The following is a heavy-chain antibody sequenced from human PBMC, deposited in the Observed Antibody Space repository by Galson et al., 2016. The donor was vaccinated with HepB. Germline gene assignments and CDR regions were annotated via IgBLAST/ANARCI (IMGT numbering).Heavy chain of an antibody. Sequence: LRLSCAASGFTFSDYWMTWVRLPPGKGLEWIGSVYYTGSTNYSPSLKSRLTISVDTSKDQFSLRLHSVTAADTAVYFCARHWFGGYYLFDYWGHGTLVTVSS. J-gene: IGHJ4*01. CDR1: GFTFSDYW. CDR3: ARHWFGGYYLFDY. V-gene: IGHV4-59*08. CDR2: VYYTGST. D-gene: IGHD3-3*01.